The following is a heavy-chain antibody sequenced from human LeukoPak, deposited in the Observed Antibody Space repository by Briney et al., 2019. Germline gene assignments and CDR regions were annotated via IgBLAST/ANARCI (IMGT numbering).Heavy chain of an antibody. V-gene: IGHV3-30*02. CDR1: RFSFSSYG. Sequence: PGGSLRLSCAASRFSFSSYGMHWVRQAPGKGLEWVAFIRYDGSNKYYADSVKGRFTISRGNSKNTLYLQMNSLRVEDTAVYYCARSSVDTARVDYWGQGTLVTVSS. CDR3: ARSSVDTARVDY. J-gene: IGHJ4*02. D-gene: IGHD5-18*01. CDR2: IRYDGSNK.